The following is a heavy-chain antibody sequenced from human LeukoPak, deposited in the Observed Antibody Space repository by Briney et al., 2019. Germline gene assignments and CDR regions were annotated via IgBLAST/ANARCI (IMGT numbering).Heavy chain of an antibody. Sequence: SVKVSCKASGFTFTSSAMQWVRQARGQRLEWIGWIVVGSGNTNYAQKFQERVTMTRDMSTSTVYMELSSLRSEDTAVYYCASRTYYYDSSGYGEVWGQGTLVTVSS. J-gene: IGHJ4*02. V-gene: IGHV1-58*02. CDR3: ASRTYYYDSSGYGEV. CDR2: IVVGSGNT. D-gene: IGHD3-22*01. CDR1: GFTFTSSA.